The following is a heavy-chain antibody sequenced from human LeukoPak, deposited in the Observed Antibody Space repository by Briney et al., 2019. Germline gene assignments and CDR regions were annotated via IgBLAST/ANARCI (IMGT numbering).Heavy chain of an antibody. CDR1: GGTFSSYA. Sequence: SVKVSCKASGGTFSSYATSWVRQAPGQGLEWMGRIIPILGIANYAQKFQGRVTITADKSTSTAYMELSSLRSEDTAVYYCARGSGTMIVVVKAFDIWGQGTMVTVSS. V-gene: IGHV1-69*04. D-gene: IGHD3-22*01. CDR3: ARGSGTMIVVVKAFDI. J-gene: IGHJ3*02. CDR2: IIPILGIA.